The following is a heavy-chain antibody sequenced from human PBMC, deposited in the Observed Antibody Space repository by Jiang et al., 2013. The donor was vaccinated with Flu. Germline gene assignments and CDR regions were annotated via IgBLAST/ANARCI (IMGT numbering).Heavy chain of an antibody. Sequence: SQTLSLTCAISGDSVSSNSAAWNWIRQSPSRGLEWLGRTYYRSKWYNDYAVSVKSRITINPDTSKNQFSLQLNSVTPEDTAVYYCARELDYYESSGYYNGLDVWGPRDHGHRLL. CDR3: ARELDYYESSGYYNGLDV. D-gene: IGHD3-22*01. CDR2: TYYRSKWYN. J-gene: IGHJ6*01. V-gene: IGHV6-1*01. CDR1: GDSVSSNSAA.